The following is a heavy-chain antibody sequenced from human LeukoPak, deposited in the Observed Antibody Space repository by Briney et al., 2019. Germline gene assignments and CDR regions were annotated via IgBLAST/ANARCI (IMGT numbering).Heavy chain of an antibody. J-gene: IGHJ6*02. CDR3: ARAYSSSWVYYYYGMDV. Sequence: GASVKVSCKASGYTFTSYGISWVRQAPGQGLEWMGWISAYNGNTNYAQKLQGRVTMTTDTSTSTAYMELRSLRSDDTAVYYCARAYSSSWVYYYYGMDVWGQGTTVTVSS. V-gene: IGHV1-18*01. CDR2: ISAYNGNT. D-gene: IGHD6-13*01. CDR1: GYTFTSYG.